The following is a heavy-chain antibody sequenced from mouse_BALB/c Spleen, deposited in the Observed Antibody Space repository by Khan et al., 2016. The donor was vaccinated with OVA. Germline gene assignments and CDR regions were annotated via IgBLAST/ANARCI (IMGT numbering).Heavy chain of an antibody. CDR3: TRSGYGNPFAF. V-gene: IGHV1S81*02. CDR2: INPNNGDS. CDR1: GFAFSSYY. Sequence: QVQLQQPGAELVKPGTAAKLSCKASGFAFSSYYMYWVKQRPGQGLEWIGGINPNNGDSDFNEKFKTKATLTVDKSSSTAYMQLSSLTSGDSAVDYCTRSGYGNPFAFWGQGTLVTVSA. D-gene: IGHD2-1*01. J-gene: IGHJ3*01.